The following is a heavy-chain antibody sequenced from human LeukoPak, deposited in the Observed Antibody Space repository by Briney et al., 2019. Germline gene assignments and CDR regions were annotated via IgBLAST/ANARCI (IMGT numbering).Heavy chain of an antibody. CDR2: INPNSGGT. V-gene: IGHV1-2*02. D-gene: IGHD6-13*01. Sequence: ASVKVSCKASGYTFTGYYMHWVRQAPGQGLEWMGWINPNSGGTNYAQKFQGRVTMTRDTSISTAYMELSRLRSDDTALYYCARDRGSSWYYDFDYWGQGTLVTVSS. J-gene: IGHJ4*02. CDR3: ARDRGSSWYYDFDY. CDR1: GYTFTGYY.